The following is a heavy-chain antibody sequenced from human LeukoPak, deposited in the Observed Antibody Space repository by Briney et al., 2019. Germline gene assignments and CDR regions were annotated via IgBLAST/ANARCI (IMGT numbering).Heavy chain of an antibody. CDR1: GFTFSSYW. CDR2: INSDGSST. J-gene: IGHJ4*02. Sequence: PGGSLRVSCAASGFTFSSYWMHWVRQAPGKGLVWVSRINSDGSSTSYADSVKGRFTISRDNAKNTLYLQMNSLRAEDTAVYYCARIPPKYASGSYHLDYWGQGTLVTVSS. CDR3: ARIPPKYASGSYHLDY. V-gene: IGHV3-74*01. D-gene: IGHD3-10*01.